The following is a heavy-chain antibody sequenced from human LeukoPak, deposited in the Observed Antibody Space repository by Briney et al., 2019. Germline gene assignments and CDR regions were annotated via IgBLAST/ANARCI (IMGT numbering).Heavy chain of an antibody. V-gene: IGHV4-59*08. CDR3: ARHLDNYGSGSYEY. Sequence: SQTLSLTCTASGGSISDYYWSWLRQPPGKGLQWIGYIHYSGSTNYNPSLNSRVSISVDTSKNQFSLKLRSVTAADTAVYYCARHLDNYGSGSYEYWGQGALVTVSS. CDR2: IHYSGST. D-gene: IGHD3-10*01. CDR1: GGSISDYY. J-gene: IGHJ4*02.